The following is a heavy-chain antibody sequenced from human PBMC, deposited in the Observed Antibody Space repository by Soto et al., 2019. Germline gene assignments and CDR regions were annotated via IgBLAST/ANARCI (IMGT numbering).Heavy chain of an antibody. CDR2: IKSSGNTI. CDR3: ATWNYYGSGCPSDY. CDR1: SFTRSDYY. J-gene: IGHJ4*02. D-gene: IGHD3-10*01. Sequence: PAGSVRLSCVAASFTRSDYYTSCIRQAAGRRLKWLSYIKSSGNTIFYADSENRRFTISRDNAKNSLYLQMNSLRAEDTAVYYCATWNYYGSGCPSDYWGQGNLVTVSS. V-gene: IGHV3-11*01.